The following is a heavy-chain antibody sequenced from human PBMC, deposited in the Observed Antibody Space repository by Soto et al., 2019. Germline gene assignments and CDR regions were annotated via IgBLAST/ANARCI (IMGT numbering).Heavy chain of an antibody. CDR2: IKEDGSAK. CDR3: ARDGDGYPA. V-gene: IGHV3-7*01. CDR1: GFTFSRNW. Sequence: EVQLVESGGGLVQPGGSPTLSCAASGFTFSRNWMSWVRQAPGKGLEWVANIKEDGSAKYYADAVKGRFTLSRDNVENSLYLQMNSLRAEDTAVYYCARDGDGYPAWGQGTLVTVSS. J-gene: IGHJ5*02. D-gene: IGHD1-1*01.